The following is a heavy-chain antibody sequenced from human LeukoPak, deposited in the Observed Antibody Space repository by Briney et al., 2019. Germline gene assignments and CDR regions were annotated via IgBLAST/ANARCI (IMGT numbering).Heavy chain of an antibody. V-gene: IGHV3-21*01. CDR1: GFTFNNYA. J-gene: IGHJ4*02. CDR3: ARGPDKE. Sequence: PGGSLRLSCAASGFTFNNYAMTWVRQAPGKGLEWVSSISSSSSYIYYADSVKGRFTISRDNAKNSLYLQMNSLRAEDTAVYYCARGPDKEWGQGTLVTVSS. D-gene: IGHD3-9*01. CDR2: ISSSSSYI.